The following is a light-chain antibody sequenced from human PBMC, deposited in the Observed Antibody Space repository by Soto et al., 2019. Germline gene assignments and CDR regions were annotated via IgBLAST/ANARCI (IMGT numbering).Light chain of an antibody. Sequence: SVLTQPASVSGSPGQSFTISCTVTSSDVGCYNLVSWYQQHPGKAPKLMIYEVSKRRSGVSDRSSVSQSCNTASLTISGPQAEDEPDYSCCSYAGSSTFYVFGTGTKVTVL. CDR3: CSYAGSSTFYV. V-gene: IGLV2-23*02. CDR2: EVS. CDR1: SSDVGCYNL. J-gene: IGLJ1*01.